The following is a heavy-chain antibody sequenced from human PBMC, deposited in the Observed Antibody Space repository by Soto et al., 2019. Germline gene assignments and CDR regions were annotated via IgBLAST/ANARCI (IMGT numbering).Heavy chain of an antibody. V-gene: IGHV3-23*01. CDR1: GFTFSSYA. CDR2: ISGSGGST. J-gene: IGHJ4*02. Sequence: GGSLRLSCAASGFTFSSYAMSWVRQAPGKGLEWVSAISGSGGSTYYADSVKGRFTISRDNSKNTLYLQMNSLRAEDTAVYYCAKGRAMIKDIVVVPAANPPLSDYWGQGTLVTVSS. D-gene: IGHD2-2*01. CDR3: AKGRAMIKDIVVVPAANPPLSDY.